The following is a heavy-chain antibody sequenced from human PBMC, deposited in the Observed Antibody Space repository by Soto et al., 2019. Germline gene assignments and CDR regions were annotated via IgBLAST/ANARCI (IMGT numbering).Heavy chain of an antibody. Sequence: PSETLSLTCSVSGGSISSYYWSWIRQPPGKGLGWIGYIYYSGSTNYNPSLKSRVTISVDTSKNQFSLKLSSVTAADTAVYYCARGYCSGGTCYSRFFDYWGQGTLVTVSS. CDR3: ARGYCSGGTCYSRFFDY. D-gene: IGHD2-15*01. J-gene: IGHJ4*02. CDR2: IYYSGST. V-gene: IGHV4-59*08. CDR1: GGSISSYY.